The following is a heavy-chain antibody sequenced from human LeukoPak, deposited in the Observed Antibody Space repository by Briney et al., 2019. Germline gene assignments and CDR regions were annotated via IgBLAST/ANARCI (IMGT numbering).Heavy chain of an antibody. D-gene: IGHD3-10*01. CDR3: ARDLAGHYYGSGSSFDY. V-gene: IGHV3-7*01. Sequence: PGGSLRLSCEASGFTFSSYWMSWVRQAPGKGLEWVANIREDGSEKYYVDSVKGQFTISRDNAKNSLFLQMDSLRAEDTAVYYCARDLAGHYYGSGSSFDYWGQGTLVTVS. CDR1: GFTFSSYW. CDR2: IREDGSEK. J-gene: IGHJ4*02.